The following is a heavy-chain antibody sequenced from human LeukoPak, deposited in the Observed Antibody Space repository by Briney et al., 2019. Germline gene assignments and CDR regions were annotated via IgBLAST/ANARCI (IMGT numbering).Heavy chain of an antibody. Sequence: GGSLRLSCAASGFTFSSYSMNWVRQAPGKGLEWVSSISSSSSYIYYADSVKGRFTISRDNAKNTLYLQMNSLRAEDTAVYYCAKAFDSSGWYYFDYWGQGTLVTVSS. V-gene: IGHV3-21*04. J-gene: IGHJ4*02. CDR2: ISSSSSYI. CDR1: GFTFSSYS. D-gene: IGHD6-19*01. CDR3: AKAFDSSGWYYFDY.